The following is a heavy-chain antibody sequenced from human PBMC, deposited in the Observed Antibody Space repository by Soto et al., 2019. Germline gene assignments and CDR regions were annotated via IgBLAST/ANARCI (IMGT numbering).Heavy chain of an antibody. V-gene: IGHV3-43*01. CDR1: GFTFDDYT. CDR3: AKVSYGGNPNYDGMDV. J-gene: IGHJ6*02. Sequence: PGGSLRLSCAASGFTFDDYTMHWARQAPGKGLEWVSLISWDGGSTYYADSVKGRFTISRDNSKNSLYLQMNSLRTEDTALYYCAKVSYGGNPNYDGMDVWGQRTTVTVSS. D-gene: IGHD4-17*01. CDR2: ISWDGGST.